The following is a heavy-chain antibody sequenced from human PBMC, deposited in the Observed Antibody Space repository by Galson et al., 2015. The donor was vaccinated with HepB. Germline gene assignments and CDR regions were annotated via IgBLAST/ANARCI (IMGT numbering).Heavy chain of an antibody. J-gene: IGHJ4*02. CDR3: ARSAEVATQTFDY. CDR2: ISAYNGNT. D-gene: IGHD5-12*01. CDR1: GYTFTSYG. Sequence: SVKVSCKASGYTFTSYGISWVRQAPGQGLEWMGWISAYNGNTNYAQKLQGRVTMTIDTSTSTAYMELRSLRSDDTAVYYCARSAEVATQTFDYWGPGTLVAVTA. V-gene: IGHV1-18*04.